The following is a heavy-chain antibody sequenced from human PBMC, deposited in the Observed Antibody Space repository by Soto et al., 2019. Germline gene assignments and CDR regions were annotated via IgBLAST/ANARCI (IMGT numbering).Heavy chain of an antibody. D-gene: IGHD3-10*01. J-gene: IGHJ4*02. CDR3: ARRNGVLVPTLGEYAF. CDR1: GYKFTTYG. V-gene: IGHV1-18*01. CDR2: ISGYNGNT. Sequence: ASVKVSCKTSGYKFTTYGISWVRQAPGQGPEWVGWISGYNGNTDYAPKFQGRVTLTTDSSTNTAYLELPGLISDDTAVYFCARRNGVLVPTLGEYAFWGKGTPVTVPS.